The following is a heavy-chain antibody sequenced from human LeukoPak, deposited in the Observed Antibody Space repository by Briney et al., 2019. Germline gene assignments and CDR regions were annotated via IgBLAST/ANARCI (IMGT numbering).Heavy chain of an antibody. J-gene: IGHJ6*02. V-gene: IGHV6-1*01. Sequence: SQTLSLTCAISGDSVSSNTAAWNWIRQSPSRGLEWLGRTYYRSKWNTDYAASVQNRITINPDTSTNQFSLQLKSATPEDTAVYYCSRQRSTSTYYFGLDVWGQGTTVTVSS. D-gene: IGHD6-6*01. CDR2: TYYRSKWNT. CDR3: SRQRSTSTYYFGLDV. CDR1: GDSVSSNTAA.